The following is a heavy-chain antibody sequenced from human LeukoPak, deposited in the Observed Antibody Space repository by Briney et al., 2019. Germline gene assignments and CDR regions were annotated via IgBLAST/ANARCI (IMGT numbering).Heavy chain of an antibody. CDR1: GFTVSSNY. D-gene: IGHD6-13*01. CDR2: IYSGGST. Sequence: GGSLRLSCAASGFTVSSNYMSWVRQAPGKGLEGVSVIYSGGSTYYADSVKGRFTISRDNSKNTLYLQMNSLRAEDTAVYYCARDDIAAAGTTDYWGQGTLVTVSS. V-gene: IGHV3-53*01. CDR3: ARDDIAAAGTTDY. J-gene: IGHJ4*02.